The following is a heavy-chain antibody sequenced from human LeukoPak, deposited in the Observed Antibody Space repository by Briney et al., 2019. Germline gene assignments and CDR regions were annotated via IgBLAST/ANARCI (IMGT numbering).Heavy chain of an antibody. CDR3: AKRVRDYYYYYMDV. CDR2: IRYDGSNK. V-gene: IGHV3-30*02. J-gene: IGHJ6*03. CDR1: GFTFCSYG. Sequence: GGSLRLSCAASGFTFCSYGMHWVRQAPGKGLEWVAFIRYDGSNKYYADSVKGRFTISRDNSKNTLYLQMNSLRAEDTAVYYCAKRVRDYYYYYMDVWGKGTTVTISS.